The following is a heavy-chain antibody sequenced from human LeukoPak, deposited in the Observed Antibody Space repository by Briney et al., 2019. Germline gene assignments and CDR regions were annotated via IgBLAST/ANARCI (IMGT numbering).Heavy chain of an antibody. Sequence: SETLSLTCTVSGGSLSSHFWSWIRQPPGKGLELIGHIYYTGTTYYNPSLNSRVTISLDTSRNQFSLRLTSVTAADTAVYYCARGHYYGSENYIPYYFDYWGQGALVTVSS. CDR2: IYYTGTT. J-gene: IGHJ4*02. V-gene: IGHV4-59*11. CDR3: ARGHYYGSENYIPYYFDY. D-gene: IGHD3-10*01. CDR1: GGSLSSHF.